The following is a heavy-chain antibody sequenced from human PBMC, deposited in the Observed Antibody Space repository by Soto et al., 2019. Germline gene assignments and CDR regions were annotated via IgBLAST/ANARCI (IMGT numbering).Heavy chain of an antibody. CDR2: AYYGGYT. Sequence: QVQLQESGPGLVKPSETLSLTCTVSGGSITNYYWSWIRQPPGKGLEWIGYAYYGGYTNSNPSLKSRVTISVDTSKSQFAVKLSSVTVAGTAVYYCARHRSAWLRLGAFDVWGPGTMVTVSS. CDR1: GGSITNYY. CDR3: ARHRSAWLRLGAFDV. J-gene: IGHJ3*01. V-gene: IGHV4-59*08. D-gene: IGHD5-12*01.